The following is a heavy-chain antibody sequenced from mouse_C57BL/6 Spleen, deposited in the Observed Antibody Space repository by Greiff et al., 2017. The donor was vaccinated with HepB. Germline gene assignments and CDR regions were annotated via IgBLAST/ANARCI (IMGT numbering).Heavy chain of an antibody. CDR3: AIKIYYYGSRAMDY. D-gene: IGHD1-1*01. V-gene: IGHV1-80*01. J-gene: IGHJ4*01. Sequence: VQLQQSGAELVKPGASVKISCKASGYAFSSYWMNWVKQRPGKGLEWIGQIYPGDGDTNYNGKFKGKATLTADKSSSTAYMQLSSLTSEDSAVYFCAIKIYYYGSRAMDYWGQGTSVTVSS. CDR1: GYAFSSYW. CDR2: IYPGDGDT.